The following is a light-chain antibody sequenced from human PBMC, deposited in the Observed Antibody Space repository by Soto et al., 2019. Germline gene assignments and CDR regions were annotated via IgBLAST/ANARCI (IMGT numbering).Light chain of an antibody. V-gene: IGLV1-40*01. Sequence: QSVLTQPPSVSGAPGQRVTISCTGSSSNIGAGYDVHWYHQLPGTAPKLLIYGNSNRPSGVPDRFSGSKSGTSASLAISGLQAEDEADYYCQCYDTSLSGAIFGGGTKLTVL. J-gene: IGLJ2*01. CDR1: SSNIGAGYD. CDR2: GNS. CDR3: QCYDTSLSGAI.